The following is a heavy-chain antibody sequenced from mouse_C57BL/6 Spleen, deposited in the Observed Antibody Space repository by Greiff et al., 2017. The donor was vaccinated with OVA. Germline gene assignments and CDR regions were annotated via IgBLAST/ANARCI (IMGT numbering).Heavy chain of an antibody. CDR2: IYPGDGDT. CDR1: GYAFSSSW. D-gene: IGHD1-3*01. J-gene: IGHJ1*03. CDR3: ARESKYRYIDV. Sequence: QVQLKQSGPELVKPGASVKISCKASGYAFSSSWMNWVKQRPGKGLEWIGRIYPGDGDTNYNGKFKGKATLTVDKSSSTAYMQLSSPTSEDAAVSFCARESKYRYIDVWGTGTTVTVSS. V-gene: IGHV1-82*01.